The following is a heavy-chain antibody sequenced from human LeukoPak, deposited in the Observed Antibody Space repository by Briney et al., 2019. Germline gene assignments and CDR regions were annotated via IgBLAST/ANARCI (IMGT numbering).Heavy chain of an antibody. CDR3: ARDPTGTHFDY. V-gene: IGHV4-61*02. CDR2: IYTSGST. D-gene: IGHD1-7*01. J-gene: IGHJ4*02. Sequence: PSEILSLTCTVSGGSISSGSYYWSWIRQPAGKGLEWIGRIYTSGSTNYNPSLKSRVTISVDTSKNQFSLKLSSVTAADTAVYYCARDPTGTHFDYWGQGTLVTVSS. CDR1: GGSISSGSYY.